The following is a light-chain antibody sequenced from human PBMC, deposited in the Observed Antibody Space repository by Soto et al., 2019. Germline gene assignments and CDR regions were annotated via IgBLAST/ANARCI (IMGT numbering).Light chain of an antibody. CDR3: LQIHTFPRT. CDR2: GVS. J-gene: IGKJ2*01. Sequence: QLTQSPSFLSASVGDRVTITCRASQRVSSYLNWYQQKPGKTPKLLISGVSTLESGVSSRFSGSGSTTDFTLTISSLQPEDFATYYCLQIHTFPRTFGQGTKVEIK. V-gene: IGKV1-9*01. CDR1: QRVSSY.